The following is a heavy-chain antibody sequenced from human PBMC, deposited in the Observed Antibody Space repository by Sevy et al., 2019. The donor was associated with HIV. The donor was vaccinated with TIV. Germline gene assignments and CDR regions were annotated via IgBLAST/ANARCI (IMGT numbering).Heavy chain of an antibody. Sequence: GGSLRLSCAASGFTFNTYSLIWVRQTPGKGLEWLSFIGTAAGVTYYADSVKGRFTISRDNAKNSLYLQMNSLRDEDTAVYYCARCPGHYSIDYWGQGTQVTVSS. CDR2: IGTAAGVT. J-gene: IGHJ4*02. CDR3: ARCPGHYSIDY. V-gene: IGHV3-48*02. CDR1: GFTFNTYS. D-gene: IGHD2-21*01.